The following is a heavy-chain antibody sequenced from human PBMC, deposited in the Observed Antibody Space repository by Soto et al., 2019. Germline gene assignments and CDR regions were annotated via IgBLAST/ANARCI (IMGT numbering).Heavy chain of an antibody. CDR1: GFTFSSYG. J-gene: IGHJ6*01. D-gene: IGHD4-17*01. CDR3: ARGGMTTVVTPQDYYYYGMDV. Sequence: QVQLVESGGGVVQPGRSLRLSCAASGFTFSSYGMHWVRQAPGKGLEWVAVIWYDGSNKYYADSVKGRFTISRDNSKNTLYLQMNSLRAEDTAVYYCARGGMTTVVTPQDYYYYGMDVW. V-gene: IGHV3-33*01. CDR2: IWYDGSNK.